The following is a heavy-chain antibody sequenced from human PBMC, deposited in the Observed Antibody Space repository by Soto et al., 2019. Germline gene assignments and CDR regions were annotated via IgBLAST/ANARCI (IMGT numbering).Heavy chain of an antibody. CDR2: ISAYNGNT. CDR3: ARSDCSGGSCYSYYFDY. V-gene: IGHV1-18*01. Sequence: ASVKVSCKASGYTFTSYGISWVRQAPGQGLEWMGWISAYNGNTNYAQKLQGRVTMTTDTSTSTAYMELRSLRSDDTTVYYCARSDCSGGSCYSYYFDYWGQGTLVTVSS. CDR1: GYTFTSYG. D-gene: IGHD2-15*01. J-gene: IGHJ4*02.